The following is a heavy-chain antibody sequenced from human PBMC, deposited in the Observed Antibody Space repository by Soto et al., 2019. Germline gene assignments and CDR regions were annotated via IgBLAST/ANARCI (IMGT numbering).Heavy chain of an antibody. CDR3: AKDSGYPRHHYYYGMDV. D-gene: IGHD5-18*01. CDR2: ISWNSGSI. Sequence: PGGSLRLSCAASGFTFDDYAMHWVRQAPGKGLEWVSGISWNSGSIGYADSVKGRFTISRDNAKNSLYLQMNSLRAEDTALYYCAKDSGYPRHHYYYGMDVCGQGTTVTVSS. CDR1: GFTFDDYA. J-gene: IGHJ6*02. V-gene: IGHV3-9*01.